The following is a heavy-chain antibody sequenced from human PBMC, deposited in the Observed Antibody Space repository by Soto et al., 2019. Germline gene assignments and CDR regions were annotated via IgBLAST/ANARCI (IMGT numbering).Heavy chain of an antibody. Sequence: EVQVVASGGGLVQPGGSLRLSCAASGLTFSSYWMHWVRQAPGKGLVWVSRISSDASSTSYADSVKGRFTISRDNAKNTLYLQMNSLRAEVTAVYYCRIAVAGTENDYWGQGSLVSVSS. CDR3: RIAVAGTENDY. J-gene: IGHJ4*02. V-gene: IGHV3-74*01. CDR2: ISSDASST. D-gene: IGHD6-19*01. CDR1: GLTFSSYW.